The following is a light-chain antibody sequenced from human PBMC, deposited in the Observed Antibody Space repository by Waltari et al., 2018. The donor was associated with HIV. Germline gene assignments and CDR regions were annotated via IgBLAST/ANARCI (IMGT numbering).Light chain of an antibody. CDR2: NDN. J-gene: IGLJ3*02. V-gene: IGLV1-44*01. CDR1: RSNIGSNT. Sequence: QSVLTQPPSASGTPGQRVTISCSGTRSNIGSNTVNWYQLLPGTAPKLLIYNDNERPSGVPGRFSVSPSGASASVAISGLEPEDDAEYYCASWDDSLNGQGMFGGGTKLTV. CDR3: ASWDDSLNGQGM.